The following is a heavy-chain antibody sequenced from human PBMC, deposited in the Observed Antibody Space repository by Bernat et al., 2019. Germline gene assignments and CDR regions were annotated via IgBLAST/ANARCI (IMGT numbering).Heavy chain of an antibody. CDR1: GFTFSSYG. CDR2: IWYDGSNK. CDR3: ARVMITFGGAAPFDY. D-gene: IGHD3-16*01. J-gene: IGHJ4*02. Sequence: QVQLVESGGGVVQPGRSLRLSCAASGFTFSSYGMHWVRHAPGKGLEWVAVIWYDGSNKYYADSVKGRFTISRDNSKNTLYLQMNSLRAEDTAVYYCARVMITFGGAAPFDYWGQGTLVTVSS. V-gene: IGHV3-33*01.